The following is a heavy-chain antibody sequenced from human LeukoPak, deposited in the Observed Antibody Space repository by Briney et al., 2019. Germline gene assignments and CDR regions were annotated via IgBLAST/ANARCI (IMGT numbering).Heavy chain of an antibody. D-gene: IGHD6-19*01. CDR2: IFRSGST. J-gene: IGHJ4*02. Sequence: NPSETLSLTCVVSGYSISSGYYWGWLRQPPGKGLGWIGSIFRSGSTYFNPSLKSRVTISVDTSKNQFPLKLSSVTAADTAVYYCARVSSSGWFFDFWGQGTLVTVSS. CDR3: ARVSSSGWFFDF. CDR1: GYSISSGYY. V-gene: IGHV4-38-2*01.